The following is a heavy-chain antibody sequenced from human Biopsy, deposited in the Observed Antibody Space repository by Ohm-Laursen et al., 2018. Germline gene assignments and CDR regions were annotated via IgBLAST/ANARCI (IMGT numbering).Heavy chain of an antibody. J-gene: IGHJ4*02. CDR1: GFSFTGYY. CDR3: ALQSVAQMKNFDY. CDR2: ISPKSGGT. Sequence: ATVKISCKASGFSFTGYYIHWVRQAPGQGLEWMGWISPKSGGTNYAQKFQGNITMTKNTSMSTAYMEMSRLRSDDTAVYYCALQSVAQMKNFDYWGQGTLVTVSS. V-gene: IGHV1-2*02. D-gene: IGHD6-19*01.